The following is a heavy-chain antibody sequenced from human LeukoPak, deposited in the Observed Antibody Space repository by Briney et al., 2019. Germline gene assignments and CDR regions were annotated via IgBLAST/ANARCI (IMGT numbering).Heavy chain of an antibody. D-gene: IGHD2-15*01. CDR2: IYTSGST. V-gene: IGHV4-4*07. Sequence: PSETLSLTCTVSGGSISSYYWSWIRQPAGKGLEWIGRIYTSGSTYYNPSLKSRVTISVDTSKNQFSLKLSSVTAADTAVYYCARVIQRINFDYWGQGTLVTVSS. J-gene: IGHJ4*02. CDR3: ARVIQRINFDY. CDR1: GGSISSYY.